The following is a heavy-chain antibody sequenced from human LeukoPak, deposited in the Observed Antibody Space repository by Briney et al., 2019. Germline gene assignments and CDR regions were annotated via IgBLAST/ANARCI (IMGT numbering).Heavy chain of an antibody. V-gene: IGHV4-38-2*02. J-gene: IGHJ4*02. D-gene: IGHD2-15*01. Sequence: SETLSLTCTVSGYSISSGYYWGWIRQPPGQGLEWIGSIYHSGSTYYNPSLKSRVTVSVDTSKNQFSLKLSSVTAADTAVYYCARALRDLAGVVVVAPFDYWGQGTLVTVSS. CDR3: ARALRDLAGVVVVAPFDY. CDR2: IYHSGST. CDR1: GYSISSGYY.